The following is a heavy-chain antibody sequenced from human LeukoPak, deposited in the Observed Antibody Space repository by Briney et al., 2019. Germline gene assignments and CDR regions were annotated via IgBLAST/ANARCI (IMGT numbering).Heavy chain of an antibody. V-gene: IGHV3-30*02. D-gene: IGHD5-18*01. CDR2: IRYDGSNK. CDR3: AKDAFRGYSYGWHFDY. J-gene: IGHJ4*02. CDR1: GFTFSSYG. Sequence: GGSLRLSCAASGFTFSSYGMHWVRQAPGKGLEWVAFIRYDGSNKYYADSVKGRFTISRDNSKNMLYLQMNSLRAEDTAVYYCAKDAFRGYSYGWHFDYWGQGTLVTVSS.